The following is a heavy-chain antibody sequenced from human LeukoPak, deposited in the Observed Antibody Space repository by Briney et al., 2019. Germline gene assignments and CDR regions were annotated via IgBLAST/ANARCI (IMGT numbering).Heavy chain of an antibody. J-gene: IGHJ6*02. Sequence: GRSLRLSCAASGFTFSSYGMHWVRQAPGKGLEWVAVISYDGSNKYYADSVKGRLTISRDNSKNTLYLQMNSLRAEDTAVYYCAKVPAPAATYYYGMDVWGQGTTVTVSS. CDR2: ISYDGSNK. CDR3: AKVPAPAATYYYGMDV. V-gene: IGHV3-30*18. D-gene: IGHD2-2*01. CDR1: GFTFSSYG.